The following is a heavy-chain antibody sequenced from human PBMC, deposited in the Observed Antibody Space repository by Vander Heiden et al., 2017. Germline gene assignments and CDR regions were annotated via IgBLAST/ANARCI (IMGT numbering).Heavy chain of an antibody. CDR1: GFTFSRYA. D-gene: IGHD6-6*01. V-gene: IGHV3-23*01. CDR2: ISGSGGST. Sequence: EVQLLESGGGLVQPGGSLRLSCAASGFTFSRYAMSLVRQAPGKGLEWVSAISGSGGSTYYADSVKGRFTISRDNSKNTLYLQMNSLRAEDTAVYYCAKDQYSSSSPYYFDYWGQGTLVTVSS. J-gene: IGHJ4*02. CDR3: AKDQYSSSSPYYFDY.